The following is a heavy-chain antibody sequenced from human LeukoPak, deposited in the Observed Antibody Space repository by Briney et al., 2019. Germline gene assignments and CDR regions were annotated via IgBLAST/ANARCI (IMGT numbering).Heavy chain of an antibody. CDR2: ISGSSGGT. J-gene: IGHJ4*02. Sequence: PGGSLRLSCAASGFTFSNYAMSWVRQAPGKGLEWVSGISGSSGGTYYADSVKGRLTISRDNSKNTLYLQMNTLRAEDTALYYCAKDRDSTSSRSTYFDSWGQGTMVSVSS. CDR1: GFTFSNYA. V-gene: IGHV3-23*01. CDR3: AKDRDSTSSRSTYFDS. D-gene: IGHD1-1*01.